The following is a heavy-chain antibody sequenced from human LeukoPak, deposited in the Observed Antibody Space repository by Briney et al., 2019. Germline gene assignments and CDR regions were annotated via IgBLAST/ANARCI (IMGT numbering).Heavy chain of an antibody. D-gene: IGHD6-19*01. J-gene: IGHJ4*02. CDR2: ISGSGGST. CDR1: GFTFSTYA. V-gene: IGHV3-23*01. Sequence: GGSLRLSCAASGFTFSTYAMSWVRQAPGKGLEWVSAISGSGGSTYYADSVKGRFTISRDNSKNTLYLQMNSLRAEDTALYYCTKDIESLNSKTKPLSSGWYEGFDYWGQGTLVTVSS. CDR3: TKDIESLNSKTKPLSSGWYEGFDY.